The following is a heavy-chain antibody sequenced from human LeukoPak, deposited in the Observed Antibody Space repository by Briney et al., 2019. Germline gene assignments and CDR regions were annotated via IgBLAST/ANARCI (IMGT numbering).Heavy chain of an antibody. Sequence: GGSLKISCKGSGYIFTSYWIGWVRQMPGKGLEWMGIIYPGDSDTRYSPSFQGQVTISADKSISTAYLQWSSLKASDTAMYYCARRYGAATRFYYYYGMDVWGQGTTVTVSS. CDR2: IYPGDSDT. D-gene: IGHD2-15*01. V-gene: IGHV5-51*01. J-gene: IGHJ6*02. CDR3: ARRYGAATRFYYYYGMDV. CDR1: GYIFTSYW.